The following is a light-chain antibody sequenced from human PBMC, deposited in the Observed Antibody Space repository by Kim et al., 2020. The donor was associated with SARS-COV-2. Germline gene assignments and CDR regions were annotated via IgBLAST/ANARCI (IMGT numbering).Light chain of an antibody. CDR1: QSVSRNY. CDR3: QQYGSSPHT. Sequence: PGERATLTCRASQSVSRNYLAWHQQKPGQAPRLLIYDASSRATGIPDRFSGSGSGTDFTLTISRLEPEDFAVYYCQQYGSSPHTYGQGTKVDIK. V-gene: IGKV3-20*01. J-gene: IGKJ1*01. CDR2: DAS.